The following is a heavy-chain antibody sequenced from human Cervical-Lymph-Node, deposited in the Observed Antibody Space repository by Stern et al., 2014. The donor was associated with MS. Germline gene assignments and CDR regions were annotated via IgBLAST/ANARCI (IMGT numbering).Heavy chain of an antibody. J-gene: IGHJ6*02. CDR2: ISYDGNNK. Sequence: DQLVESGGGVVQPGRSLRLSCAASGFTFSNYGMHWVRQAPGKGLEWVAVISYDGNNKNYADSVKGRFTISRDNSKRALDLQMNSLRADDTAVYYCAKGPGGLRYSSSWQQYYYYGMDVWGQGTTVTVSS. D-gene: IGHD6-13*01. V-gene: IGHV3-30*18. CDR1: GFTFSNYG. CDR3: AKGPGGLRYSSSWQQYYYYGMDV.